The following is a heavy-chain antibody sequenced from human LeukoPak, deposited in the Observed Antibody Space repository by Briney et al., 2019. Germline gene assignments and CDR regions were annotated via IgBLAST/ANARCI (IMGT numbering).Heavy chain of an antibody. D-gene: IGHD6-13*01. CDR1: GYTFTSYD. CDR3: ARLAADGGGFDY. CDR2: MNPNSGNT. Sequence: ASVKVSCKASGYTFTSYDINWVRQATGQGLEWMGWMNPNSGNTGYAQKFQGRVTMTRNTSISTAYMELSSLRSEDTAVYYCARLAADGGGFDYWGQGTLVTVSS. V-gene: IGHV1-8*01. J-gene: IGHJ4*02.